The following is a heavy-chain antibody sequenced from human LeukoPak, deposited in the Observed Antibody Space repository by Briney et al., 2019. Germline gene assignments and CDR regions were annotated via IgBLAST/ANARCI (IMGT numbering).Heavy chain of an antibody. CDR1: GYTFTSYG. Sequence: ASVKASCKASGYTFTSYGISWVRQAPGQGLEWMGWISAYNGNTNYAQKLQGRVTMTTDTSTSTAYMELRSLRSDDTAVYYCARGINYYDSSGYYPDFDYWGQGTLVTVSS. J-gene: IGHJ4*02. CDR2: ISAYNGNT. CDR3: ARGINYYDSSGYYPDFDY. D-gene: IGHD3-22*01. V-gene: IGHV1-18*01.